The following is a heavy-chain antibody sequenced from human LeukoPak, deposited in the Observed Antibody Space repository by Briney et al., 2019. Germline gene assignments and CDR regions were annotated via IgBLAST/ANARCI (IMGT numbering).Heavy chain of an antibody. CDR1: KFTFSSYG. CDR2: IRYAGGNK. D-gene: IGHD3-9*01. CDR3: AKCMDILTGYLWSLDY. V-gene: IGHV3-30*02. J-gene: IGHJ4*02. Sequence: PGGSLRLSCAASKFTFSSYGMHWVRQAPGKGLEWVAFIRYAGGNKYHADSVKGRFTVSRDNSKNTLSLQMNSLRAEDTAVYYCAKCMDILTGYLWSLDYWGQGTLVTVSS.